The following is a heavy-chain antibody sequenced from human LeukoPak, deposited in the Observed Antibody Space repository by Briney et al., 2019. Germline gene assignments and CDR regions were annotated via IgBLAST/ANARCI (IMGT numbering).Heavy chain of an antibody. J-gene: IGHJ6*03. V-gene: IGHV4-30-2*01. CDR2: IYHSGST. Sequence: PSQTLSLTCTVSGGSISSGGYYWSWIRQPPGKGLEWIGYIYHSGSTYYNPSLKSRVTISVDRSKNQFSLKLSSVTAADTAVYYCARIATGYSSSWYPNYYYYYMDVWGKGTTVTVSS. CDR1: GGSISSGGYY. D-gene: IGHD6-13*01. CDR3: ARIATGYSSSWYPNYYYYYMDV.